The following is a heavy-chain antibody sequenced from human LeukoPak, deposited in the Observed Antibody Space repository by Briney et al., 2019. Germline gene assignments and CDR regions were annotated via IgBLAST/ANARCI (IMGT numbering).Heavy chain of an antibody. CDR1: GGSFSGYY. V-gene: IGHV4-34*01. Sequence: SETLSLTCAVYGGSFSGYYWSWIRQPPGKGLEWIGEINHSGSTNYNPSLKSRVTISVDTSKNQFSLKLSSVTAADTAVYYCARISALLWPPGRGFDIWGQGTMVTVSS. CDR3: ARISALLWPPGRGFDI. J-gene: IGHJ3*02. CDR2: INHSGST. D-gene: IGHD3-10*01.